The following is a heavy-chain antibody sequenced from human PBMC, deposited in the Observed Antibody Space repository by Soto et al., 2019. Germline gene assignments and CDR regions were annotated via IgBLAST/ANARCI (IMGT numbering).Heavy chain of an antibody. D-gene: IGHD1-26*01. CDR1: GFTFSSYA. Sequence: EVQLLESGGGLVQPGGSLRLSCAASGFTFSSYAMRWVRQAPVKGVEWVSAISGSGDSTYYADSVKGRFTSSRDNSKITLYLQMNSLRAEDTAVDYCARWGSGSYYAYWGQGTLVTVSS. CDR3: ARWGSGSYYAY. CDR2: ISGSGDST. V-gene: IGHV3-23*01. J-gene: IGHJ4*02.